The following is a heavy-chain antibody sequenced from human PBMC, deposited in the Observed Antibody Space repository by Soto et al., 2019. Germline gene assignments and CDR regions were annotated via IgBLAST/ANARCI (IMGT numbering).Heavy chain of an antibody. CDR3: ARDRSSSSFLRYYYYYGMDV. V-gene: IGHV1-18*01. D-gene: IGHD6-6*01. CDR1: GYTFTSYG. J-gene: IGHJ6*02. CDR2: ISAYNGNT. Sequence: QVQLVQSGAEVKKPGASVKVSCKASGYTFTSYGISWVRQAPGQGLEWMGWISAYNGNTNYAQKLQGRVTMTTDTSTSTAYMELRSLRSDDTAVYYCARDRSSSSFLRYYYYYGMDVWGQGTTVTVSS.